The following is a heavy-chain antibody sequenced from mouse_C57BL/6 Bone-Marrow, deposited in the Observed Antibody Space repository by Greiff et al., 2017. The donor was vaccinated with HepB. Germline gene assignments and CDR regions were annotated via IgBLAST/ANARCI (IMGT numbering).Heavy chain of an antibody. J-gene: IGHJ3*01. V-gene: IGHV7-3*01. CDR1: GFTFTDYY. D-gene: IGHD2-12*01. CDR3: ARYDYSSWFAY. Sequence: DVHLVESGGGLVQPGGSLSLSCAASGFTFTDYYMSWVRQPPGKALEWLGFIRNKANGYTTEYSASVKGRFTISRDKSQSILYLQMKALRAEDSATYYCARYDYSSWFAYWGQGTLVTVSA. CDR2: IRNKANGYTT.